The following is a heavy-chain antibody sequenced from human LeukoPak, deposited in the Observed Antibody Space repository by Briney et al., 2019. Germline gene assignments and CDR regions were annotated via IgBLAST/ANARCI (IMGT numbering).Heavy chain of an antibody. Sequence: PGGSLRLSCAASGFTLSSYAMHWVRQAPGKGLEYVSAISSNGGSTYYANSVKGRFTISRDNSKNTLYLQMGSLRAEDMAVYYCARDLMVDWGQGTLVTVSS. V-gene: IGHV3-64*01. J-gene: IGHJ4*02. D-gene: IGHD4/OR15-4a*01. CDR1: GFTLSSYA. CDR2: ISSNGGST. CDR3: ARDLMVD.